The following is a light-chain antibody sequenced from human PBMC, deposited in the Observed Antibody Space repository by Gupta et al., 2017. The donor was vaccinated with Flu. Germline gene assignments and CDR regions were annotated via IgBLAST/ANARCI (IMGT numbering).Light chain of an antibody. V-gene: IGKV1-39*01. CDR2: GAS. Sequence: DSQMTQSPSSLSASVGDRVTITCRASRSISSSLNWYQQKPGKAPKLLLYGASSFQSAVPSKISGSSSAIALSLIIIRLLPADYATYYCQLRETTPYTFGQGTKLEIK. J-gene: IGKJ2*01. CDR3: QLRETTPYT. CDR1: RSISSS.